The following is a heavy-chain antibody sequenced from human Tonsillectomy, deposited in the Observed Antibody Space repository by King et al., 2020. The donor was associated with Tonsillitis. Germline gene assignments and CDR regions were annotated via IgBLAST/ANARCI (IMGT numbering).Heavy chain of an antibody. Sequence: VQLVESGGGLEQPGGSLRLSCAASGFTFSSYAMSWVRQAPGKGLEWISAISGSGWSTYYTDSVEVRSTISRDNSKNTRYLQMNSLRAEDTAVYYCVNEGFSDSGSYAGYCGQGTLVTVSS. CDR3: VNEGFSDSGSYAGY. J-gene: IGHJ4*02. CDR2: ISGSGWST. V-gene: IGHV3-23*04. CDR1: GFTFSSYA. D-gene: IGHD3-10*01.